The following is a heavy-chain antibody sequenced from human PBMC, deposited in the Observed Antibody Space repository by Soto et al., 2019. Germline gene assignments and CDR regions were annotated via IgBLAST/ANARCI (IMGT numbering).Heavy chain of an antibody. CDR1: GFAFSTYA. V-gene: IGHV3-23*01. CDR2: ISGSGGSS. J-gene: IGHJ6*02. Sequence: EVQLLESGGALEHPGGSLRLSCAASGFAFSTYAMTWVRQAPGKGLEWVSVISGSGGSSYYAASVKGRFTISRDNSKNTLYLQMNGLRAEDTALYYCAKVTKRAAAGRYECYKYGMDVWGQGTTVTVSS. D-gene: IGHD6-13*01. CDR3: AKVTKRAAAGRYECYKYGMDV.